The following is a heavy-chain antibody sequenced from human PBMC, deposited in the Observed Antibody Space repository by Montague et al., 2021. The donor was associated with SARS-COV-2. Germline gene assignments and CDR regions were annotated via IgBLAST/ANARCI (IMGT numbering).Heavy chain of an antibody. CDR2: INHSGST. Sequence: SETLSLTCAVYGASFSGYYWSWIRQPPGKGQEWIGEINHSGSTNYNPSLTSGVTISVDTSKNQFSLKLRSVTAADTAVYDCAWKAGLRITMVRGVHGVYGKGVWGQGTTVTVSS. J-gene: IGHJ6*02. D-gene: IGHD3-10*01. V-gene: IGHV4-34*01. CDR3: AWKAGLRITMVRGVHGVYGKGV. CDR1: GASFSGYY.